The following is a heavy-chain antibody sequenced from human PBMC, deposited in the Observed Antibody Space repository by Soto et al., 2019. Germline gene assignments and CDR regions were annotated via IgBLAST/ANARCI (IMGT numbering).Heavy chain of an antibody. V-gene: IGHV3-30-3*01. Sequence: QVQLVESGGGVVQPGRSLRLSCAASGFTFSSYAMHWVRQAPGKGLEWVAVISYDGSNKYYADSVKGRFTISRDNSKNTLYLQMNRLIAEDTAVYYCARDQDVSCSGVSCPSAYFDYRGQGTLVTVSS. CDR1: GFTFSSYA. D-gene: IGHD2-15*01. J-gene: IGHJ4*02. CDR2: ISYDGSNK. CDR3: ARDQDVSCSGVSCPSAYFDY.